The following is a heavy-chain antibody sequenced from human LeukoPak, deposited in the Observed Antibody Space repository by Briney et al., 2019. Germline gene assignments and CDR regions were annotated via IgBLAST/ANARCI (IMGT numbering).Heavy chain of an antibody. V-gene: IGHV4-59*13. CDR2: IYYSET. Sequence: SETLSLTCTVAGVSITSYYWGWIRQPPGKGLEWIGYIYYSETNYNSSLKSRVTISEDTSKNQFSLHLTSVTAADTAVYYRAGGNFYNSGGHPWHFHYWGQGILVTVSS. J-gene: IGHJ4*02. CDR3: AGGNFYNSGGHPWHFHY. CDR1: GVSITSYY. D-gene: IGHD3-22*01.